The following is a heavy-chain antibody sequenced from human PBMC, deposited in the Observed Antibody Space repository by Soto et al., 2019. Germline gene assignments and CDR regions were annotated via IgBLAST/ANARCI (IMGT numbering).Heavy chain of an antibody. Sequence: GGSLRLSCAASGVTFGGSAMHWVRQASGKGLEWVGRIRSKANSYATAYAASVKGRFTTSRDDSKNTAYLQMNSLKTEDTAVYYCTFLADLGYCSSTSCRAGGMDVWGQGTTVTVSS. J-gene: IGHJ6*02. V-gene: IGHV3-73*01. CDR3: TFLADLGYCSSTSCRAGGMDV. CDR2: IRSKANSYAT. CDR1: GVTFGGSA. D-gene: IGHD2-2*01.